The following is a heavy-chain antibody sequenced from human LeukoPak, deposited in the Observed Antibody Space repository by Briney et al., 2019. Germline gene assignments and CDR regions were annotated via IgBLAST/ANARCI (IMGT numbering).Heavy chain of an antibody. V-gene: IGHV1-2*02. CDR3: ARGLAAAGAVDY. J-gene: IGHJ4*02. CDR1: GYTFTGYY. Sequence: ASVNVSCKASGYTFTGYYMHWVRQAPGQGLEWMGWINPNSGGTNYAQKFQGRVTMTRDTSISTAYMELSRLRSDDTAVYYCARGLAAAGAVDYWGQGTLVTVSS. CDR2: INPNSGGT. D-gene: IGHD6-13*01.